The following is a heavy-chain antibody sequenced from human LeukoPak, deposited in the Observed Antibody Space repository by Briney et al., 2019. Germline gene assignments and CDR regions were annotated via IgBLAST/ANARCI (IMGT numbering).Heavy chain of an antibody. CDR3: ARAELINNQSKYRNADNWFDP. CDR1: GYTFTSYD. Sequence: ASVKVSCKASGYTFTSYDINWVRQATGQGLEWMGWMNPNSGNTGYAQKFQGRVTMTRNTSISTAYMELSSLRSEDTAVYYWARAELINNQSKYRNADNWFDPWGQGTLVTVSS. J-gene: IGHJ5*02. V-gene: IGHV1-8*01. D-gene: IGHD2/OR15-2a*01. CDR2: MNPNSGNT.